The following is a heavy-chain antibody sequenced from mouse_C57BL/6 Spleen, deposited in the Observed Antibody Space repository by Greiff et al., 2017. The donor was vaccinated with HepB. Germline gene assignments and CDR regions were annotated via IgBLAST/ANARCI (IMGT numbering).Heavy chain of an antibody. CDR1: GYTFTSYT. CDR2: INPSSGYT. D-gene: IGHD4-1*01. J-gene: IGHJ1*03. V-gene: IGHV1-4*01. Sequence: QVQLQQSGAELARPGASVKMSCKASGYTFTSYTMHWVKQRPGQGLEWIGYINPSSGYTKYNQKFKDKATLTADKSSSTAYMQLSSLTSEDSAVYYCARWTGYWYFDVWGTGTTVTVSS. CDR3: ARWTGYWYFDV.